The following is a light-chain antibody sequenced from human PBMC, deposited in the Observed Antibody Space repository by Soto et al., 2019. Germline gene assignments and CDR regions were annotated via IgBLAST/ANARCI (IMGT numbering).Light chain of an antibody. CDR2: DVS. CDR3: GSYTTSSNYV. CDR1: SSDIDAYNY. Sequence: QSALAQPASVSGSPGQSITISCTGTSSDIDAYNYVSWYQQHPGKAPKLMIYDVSNRPSGISNRFSGSKSGNTASLTTSGLQAEDEADYYCGSYTTSSNYVFGTGTKVTAL. V-gene: IGLV2-14*01. J-gene: IGLJ1*01.